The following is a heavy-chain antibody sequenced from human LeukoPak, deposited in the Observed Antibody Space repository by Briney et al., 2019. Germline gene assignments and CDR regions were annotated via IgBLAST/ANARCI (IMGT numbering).Heavy chain of an antibody. D-gene: IGHD3-22*01. CDR2: IIPIFGTA. CDR3: ASHSCSSTSCYKYYYDSSGYYFLRY. CDR1: GGTFSSYA. V-gene: IGHV1-69*13. J-gene: IGHJ4*02. Sequence: SVKVSCKASGGTFSSYAISWVRQAPGQGLEWMGGIIPIFGTANYAQKFQGRVTITADESTSTAYMELSSLRSEDTAVYYCASHSCSSTSCYKYYYDSSGYYFLRYWGQGTLVTVSS.